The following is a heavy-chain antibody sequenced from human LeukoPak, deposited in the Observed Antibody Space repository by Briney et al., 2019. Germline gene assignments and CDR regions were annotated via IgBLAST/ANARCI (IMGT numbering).Heavy chain of an antibody. J-gene: IGHJ4*02. CDR1: GFTFSSYG. CDR3: ARDLHERAMVRGVIITEYGADTDY. CDR2: IRYDGSIK. Sequence: GGSLRLSCAASGFTFSSYGMHWVRQAPGKGLEWVAFIRYDGSIKYYADSVKGRFTISRDNAKNSLYLQMNSLRAEDTAVYYCARDLHERAMVRGVIITEYGADTDYWGQGTLVTVSS. V-gene: IGHV3-30*02. D-gene: IGHD3-10*01.